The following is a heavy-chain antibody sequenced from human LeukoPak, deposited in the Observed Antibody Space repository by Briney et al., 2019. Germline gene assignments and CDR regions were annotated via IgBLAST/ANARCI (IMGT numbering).Heavy chain of an antibody. CDR3: AIASPGASVNWFDP. CDR2: INPNSGGT. D-gene: IGHD2-2*01. CDR1: GYTFTGYY. J-gene: IGHJ5*02. V-gene: IGHV1-2*02. Sequence: GASVKVSCKASGYTFTGYYMHWVRQAPGQGLEWMGWINPNSGGTNYAQKFQGRVTMTRDTSISTAYMELSRLRSDDTAVYYCAIASPGASVNWFDPWGQGTLVTVSS.